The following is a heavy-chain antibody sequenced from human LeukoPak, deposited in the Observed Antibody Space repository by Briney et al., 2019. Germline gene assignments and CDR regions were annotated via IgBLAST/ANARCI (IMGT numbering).Heavy chain of an antibody. V-gene: IGHV3-21*01. Sequence: GGSLRLSCAASGFTFSSHWMSWVRQTPGKGLEWVSSITSSSSYIYYADSVKGRFTISRDNAKNSLYLQMNSLRAEDTAVYYCARVDGDEVFYYGMDIYGKGHTVPVTS. J-gene: IGHJ6*04. D-gene: IGHD5-24*01. CDR1: GFTFSSHW. CDR3: ARVDGDEVFYYGMDI. CDR2: ITSSSSYI.